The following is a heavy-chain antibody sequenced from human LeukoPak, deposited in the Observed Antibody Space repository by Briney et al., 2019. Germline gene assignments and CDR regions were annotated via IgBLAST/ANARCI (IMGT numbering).Heavy chain of an antibody. CDR2: ISSSSSTI. V-gene: IGHV3-48*04. J-gene: IGHJ6*03. D-gene: IGHD2-2*01. Sequence: GSLRLSCAASGFTISSYSMNWVRQAPGKGLEWVSYISSSSSTIYYADSVRGRFTISRDNAKNSLYLQMNSLRAEDTAVYYCARVRVGYCGGTSCPPYYMDVWGKGTTVTVSS. CDR1: GFTISSYS. CDR3: ARVRVGYCGGTSCPPYYMDV.